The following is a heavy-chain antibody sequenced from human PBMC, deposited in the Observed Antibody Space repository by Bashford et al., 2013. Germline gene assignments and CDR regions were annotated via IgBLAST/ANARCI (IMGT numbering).Heavy chain of an antibody. CDR3: TTGPRFSSSWSTGFGPHFDF. CDR2: IKSNGDGGTT. J-gene: IGHJ4*02. CDR1: GFTFNNAW. D-gene: IGHD6-13*01. V-gene: IGHV3-15*01. Sequence: GSLRLSCAASGFTFNNAWMSWVRQAPGKGLEWVGRIKSNGDGGTTDSAAPVKGRFTISRDDSKNTLYLQMNSLKTEDTAVYYCTTGPRFSSSWSTGFGPHFDFWGQGTLVTVSS.